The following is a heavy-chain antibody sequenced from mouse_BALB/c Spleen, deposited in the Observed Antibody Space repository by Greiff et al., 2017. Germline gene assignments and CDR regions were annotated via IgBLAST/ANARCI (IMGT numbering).Heavy chain of an antibody. V-gene: IGHV1-18*01. CDR1: GYTFTEYT. CDR3: ARDKNGYSYAMDY. Sequence: VQLKESGPELVKPGASVKISCKTSGYTFTEYTMHWVKQSHGKSLEWIGGINPNNGGTSYNQKFKGKATLTVDKSSSTAYMELRSLTSEDSAVYYCARDKNGYSYAMDYWGQGTSVTVSS. J-gene: IGHJ4*01. CDR2: INPNNGGT. D-gene: IGHD2-3*01.